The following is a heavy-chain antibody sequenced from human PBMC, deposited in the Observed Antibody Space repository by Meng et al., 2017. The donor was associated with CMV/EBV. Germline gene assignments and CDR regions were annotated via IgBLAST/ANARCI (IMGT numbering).Heavy chain of an antibody. D-gene: IGHD2-15*01. CDR1: GFTFSSYS. V-gene: IGHV3-21*01. Sequence: GESLKISCAASGFTFSSYSMNWVRQAPGKGLEWVSSISSSSSYIYYADSVKGRFTISRDNAKNSLYLQMNSLRAEDTAVYYCARGRANTFMWVERLPYCSGGSCYDPHYYYYGMDVWGQGTTVTVSS. CDR2: ISSSSSYI. CDR3: ARGRANTFMWVERLPYCSGGSCYDPHYYYYGMDV. J-gene: IGHJ6*02.